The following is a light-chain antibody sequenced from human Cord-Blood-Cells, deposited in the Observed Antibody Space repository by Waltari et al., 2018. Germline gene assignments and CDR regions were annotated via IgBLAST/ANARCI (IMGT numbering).Light chain of an antibody. Sequence: SYELTQPLPVSVALGQTARITCGGNNIGSKNVHWYQQKPGQAPVLVNYRDSNRPSGIPERFSGSNSGNTATLTISRAQAGDEADYYCQVWDSSTVFGTGTKVTVL. CDR1: NIGSKN. V-gene: IGLV3-9*01. CDR2: RDS. CDR3: QVWDSSTV. J-gene: IGLJ1*01.